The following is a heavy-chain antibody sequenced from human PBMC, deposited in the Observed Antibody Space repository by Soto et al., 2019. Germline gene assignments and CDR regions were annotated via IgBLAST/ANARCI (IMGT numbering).Heavy chain of an antibody. CDR1: GYTFTSYD. J-gene: IGHJ3*02. CDR3: ARGAIVGAVSGSEAFDI. V-gene: IGHV1-8*01. D-gene: IGHD1-26*01. Sequence: QVQLVQSGAEVKKPGASVKVSCKASGYTFTSYDINWVRQATGQGLEWMGWMNPNSGNTGYAQKFQGRVTMTRNTSIGTAYRELSSLRSEDTAVYYCARGAIVGAVSGSEAFDIWGQGTMVTVSS. CDR2: MNPNSGNT.